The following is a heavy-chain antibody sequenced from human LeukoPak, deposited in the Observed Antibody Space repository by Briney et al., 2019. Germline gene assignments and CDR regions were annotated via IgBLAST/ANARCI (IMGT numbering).Heavy chain of an antibody. CDR2: ISSNGGST. CDR3: VKDEGSRAVAGTGDY. D-gene: IGHD6-19*01. V-gene: IGHV3-64D*06. Sequence: GSLRLSCSASGLTFSSYAMHWVRQAPGKGLEYVSAISSNGGSTYYADSVKGRFTISRDNSKNTLYLQMSSLGAEDTAVYYCVKDEGSRAVAGTGDYWGQGTLVTVSS. CDR1: GLTFSSYA. J-gene: IGHJ4*02.